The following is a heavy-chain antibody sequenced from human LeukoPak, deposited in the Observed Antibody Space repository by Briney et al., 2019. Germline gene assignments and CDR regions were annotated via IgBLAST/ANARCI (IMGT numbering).Heavy chain of an antibody. Sequence: GSVKVSCKASRYTFTGYYLHWVPQAPGQGLECMGCLILTGGATNCQPKFQGRINITRDTSISTAYMELSSLTSDDPAVYYCARDRHPSGWYLAVPDAFDIWGQGTLVTVS. V-gene: IGHV1-2*02. J-gene: IGHJ3*02. CDR2: LILTGGAT. CDR1: RYTFTGYY. CDR3: ARDRHPSGWYLAVPDAFDI. D-gene: IGHD6-19*01.